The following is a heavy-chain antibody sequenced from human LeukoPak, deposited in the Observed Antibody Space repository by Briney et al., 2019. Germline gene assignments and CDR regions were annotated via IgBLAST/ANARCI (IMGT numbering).Heavy chain of an antibody. CDR3: ARDRGITMIVVGLFDY. Sequence: ASVKVSCKASGYTFTNYGICWVRQAPGQGLEWMGWISAYNGNTNYAQKLQGRVTMTTDTSTSTAYMELRSLRSDDTAVYYCARDRGITMIVVGLFDYWGQGTLVTVSS. D-gene: IGHD3-22*01. CDR2: ISAYNGNT. CDR1: GYTFTNYG. J-gene: IGHJ4*02. V-gene: IGHV1-18*01.